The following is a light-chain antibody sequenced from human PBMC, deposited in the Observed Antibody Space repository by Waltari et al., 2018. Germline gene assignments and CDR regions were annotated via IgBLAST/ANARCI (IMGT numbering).Light chain of an antibody. J-gene: IGKJ2*01. CDR1: QSVGRY. V-gene: IGKV3-11*01. CDR3: QQRSNWPPYT. Sequence: EIVLTQSPATLSLSPGESATLSCRTSQSVGRYLVWYQQKPGQAPRLLIYDASARATGVPDRFSGSGSETDFTLTISNLEPEDFAVYYCQQRSNWPPYTFGQGTKVEIK. CDR2: DAS.